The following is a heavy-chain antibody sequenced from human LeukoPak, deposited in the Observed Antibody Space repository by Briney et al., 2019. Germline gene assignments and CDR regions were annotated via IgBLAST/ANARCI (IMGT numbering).Heavy chain of an antibody. CDR1: GYTFTSYD. D-gene: IGHD3-3*01. J-gene: IGHJ4*02. Sequence: ASVKVSCKASGYTFTSYDINWVRQATGQGLEWMGWMNPNGGNTGYAQKFQGRVTMTRNTSISTAYMELSSLRSEDTAVYYCARASRIHVLRFLEWLSYWGQGTLVTVSS. CDR3: ARASRIHVLRFLEWLSY. CDR2: MNPNGGNT. V-gene: IGHV1-8*01.